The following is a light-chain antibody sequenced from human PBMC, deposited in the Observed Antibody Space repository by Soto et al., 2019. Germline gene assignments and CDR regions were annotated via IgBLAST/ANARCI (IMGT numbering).Light chain of an antibody. CDR1: QSVNSNY. V-gene: IGKV3-20*01. CDR3: QHYGSGSPWT. J-gene: IGKJ1*01. Sequence: EIVLTQSPGTLSLSPGERATLSCRASQSVNSNYLAWYQQKPGQAPRLLIYAASSRATGVPERFSGSGSGTKFTLPISSREADDFAADYCQHYGSGSPWTLGQGTKVDIK. CDR2: AAS.